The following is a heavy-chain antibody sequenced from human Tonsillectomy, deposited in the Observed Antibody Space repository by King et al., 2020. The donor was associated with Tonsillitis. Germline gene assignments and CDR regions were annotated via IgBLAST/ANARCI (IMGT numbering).Heavy chain of an antibody. V-gene: IGHV4-34*01. D-gene: IGHD3-22*01. CDR2: INHSGST. CDR1: GGSLSGYY. CDR3: ARGASGFFYDTSGARSYYMDV. J-gene: IGHJ6*03. Sequence: VQLQQWGAGLLKPSETLSLTCAVYGGSLSGYYWSWIRQPPGKGLEWIVEINHSGSTNYNPSLKSRVTISAETSKNQFSLKLSSVTAADTARYYCARGASGFFYDTSGARSYYMDVWGKGTTVTVSS.